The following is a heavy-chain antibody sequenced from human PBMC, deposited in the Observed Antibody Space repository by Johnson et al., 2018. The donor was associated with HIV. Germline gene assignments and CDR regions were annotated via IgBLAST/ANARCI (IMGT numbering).Heavy chain of an antibody. V-gene: IGHV3-74*02. CDR1: GFTFSSYW. D-gene: IGHD2-21*01. CDR2: INSDGSST. Sequence: VQLVESGGGLVQPGGSLRLSCAASGFTFSSYWMHWVRQAPGKGLVWVSRINSDGSSTSYADSVKGQFTISRDNAKNTLYLQMNSLRAEDTAVYYCARVGYSLDAFDIWCQGTMVTVSS. CDR3: ARVGYSLDAFDI. J-gene: IGHJ3*02.